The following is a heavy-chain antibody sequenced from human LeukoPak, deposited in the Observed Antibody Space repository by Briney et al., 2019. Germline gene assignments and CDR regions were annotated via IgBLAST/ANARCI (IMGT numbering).Heavy chain of an antibody. D-gene: IGHD3-9*01. J-gene: IGHJ4*02. V-gene: IGHV3-30*04. CDR3: ARQGHDWLFDY. CDR1: GFTFSSYA. CDR2: ISYDGSNK. Sequence: PGGSLRLSCAASGFTFSSYAMHWVRQAPGKGLEWVAVISYDGSNKYYADSVKGRFTTSRDNSKNTLYLQMNSLRAEDTAVYYCARQGHDWLFDYWGQGTLVTVSS.